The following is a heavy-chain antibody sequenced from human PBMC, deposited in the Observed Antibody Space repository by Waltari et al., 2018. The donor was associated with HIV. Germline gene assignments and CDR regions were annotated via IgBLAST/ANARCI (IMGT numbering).Heavy chain of an antibody. CDR1: GFTSRNFS. Sequence: VQLVESGGGVVQPGTSLTPPCAVSGFTSRNFSLHCVRQSPSKGLEWLAVFWSDGVEISYADSVKGRYTISKDSSQKTLYLHLTSLRAEDTALYYCARGYSSSRWIPLYHWGRGTLVTVSS. D-gene: IGHD6-6*01. CDR3: ARGYSSSRWIPLYH. V-gene: IGHV3-33*01. CDR2: FWSDGVEI. J-gene: IGHJ1*01.